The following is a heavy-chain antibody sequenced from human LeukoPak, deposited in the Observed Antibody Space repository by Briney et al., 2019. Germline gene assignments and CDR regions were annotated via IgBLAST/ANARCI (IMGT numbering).Heavy chain of an antibody. CDR2: ISCSGGST. CDR1: GFTFSSYA. V-gene: IGHV3-23*01. CDR3: ARAIKIFGEVKEGY. Sequence: GGSLSLSCAASGFTFSSYAMSWVRQAPGKGLEWVSAISCSGGSTYYADSLKGRSTISRDNSKNTLYLQMNSQRAEDTAVYYCARAIKIFGEVKEGYWGQGPLVPVSS. D-gene: IGHD3-3*01. J-gene: IGHJ4*02.